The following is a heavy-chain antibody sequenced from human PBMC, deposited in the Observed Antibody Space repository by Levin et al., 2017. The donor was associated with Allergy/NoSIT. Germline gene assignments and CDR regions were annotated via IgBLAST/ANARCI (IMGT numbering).Heavy chain of an antibody. V-gene: IGHV3-20*04. J-gene: IGHJ4*02. D-gene: IGHD4-17*01. Sequence: LSLTCAASGFTFHDYGMSWVRQVPGKGLEWVSGISGRGESTYDADSARGRFTISRDNAKKFLYLQMDSLRAGDTALYYCVRGLLDYGDNVALDHWGQGTLVTVSS. CDR2: ISGRGEST. CDR3: VRGLLDYGDNVALDH. CDR1: GFTFHDYG.